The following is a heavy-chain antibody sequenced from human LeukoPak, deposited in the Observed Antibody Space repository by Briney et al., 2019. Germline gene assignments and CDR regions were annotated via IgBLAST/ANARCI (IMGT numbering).Heavy chain of an antibody. CDR3: ARDVTPDHPDY. Sequence: GGSLRLSCAASGFTFSSYSMNWVRQAPGKGLEWVSSISSSSSYIYYADSVKGRFTISRDNAKNSLYLQMNSLRAEDTAVYYCARDVTPDHPDYWGQGTLVTVSS. V-gene: IGHV3-21*01. J-gene: IGHJ4*02. CDR1: GFTFSSYS. D-gene: IGHD1-14*01. CDR2: ISSSSSYI.